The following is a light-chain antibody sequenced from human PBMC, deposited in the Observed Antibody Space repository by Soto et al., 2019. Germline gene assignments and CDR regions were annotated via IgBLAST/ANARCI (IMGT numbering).Light chain of an antibody. CDR2: GAS. Sequence: IVLTQSPATLSLSPGERATLSCRASQSVSSNLACYQQKPGQAPRLLIYGASTRATGIPARFSGSGSGTEFTLTISSLQSEDFAVYHCQQYNNWPPITFGQATRLEI. V-gene: IGKV3-15*01. J-gene: IGKJ5*01. CDR1: QSVSSN. CDR3: QQYNNWPPIT.